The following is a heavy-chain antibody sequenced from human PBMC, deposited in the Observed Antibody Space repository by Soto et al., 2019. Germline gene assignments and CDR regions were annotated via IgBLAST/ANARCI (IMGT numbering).Heavy chain of an antibody. CDR1: GGSINSSNW. CDR2: IYHSGNT. Sequence: QVQLQESGPGLVKPSGTLSLTCAVSGGSINSSNWWTWVRQTPGKGLEWIGNIYHSGNTNYNPSLKSRLTMSVDKSKNQFSLRLSSVTAADTAIYYCAREGPATIAADLSWFDPWGKGTLVTVSS. D-gene: IGHD6-13*01. V-gene: IGHV4-4*02. CDR3: AREGPATIAADLSWFDP. J-gene: IGHJ5*02.